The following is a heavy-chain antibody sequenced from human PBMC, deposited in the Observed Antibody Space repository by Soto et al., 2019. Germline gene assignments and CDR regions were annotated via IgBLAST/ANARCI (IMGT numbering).Heavy chain of an antibody. CDR1: GYTFASYG. CDR2: ISAYNGNT. D-gene: IGHD3-16*02. Sequence: ASAKVSCKASGYTFASYGISCVRQAPGQGLEWMGWISAYNGNTNYAQKLQGRVTMTTDTSASTAYMELRSLRSDDTAVYYCARDQFFSGFIGSSFDYWGQGTLVTGSS. CDR3: ARDQFFSGFIGSSFDY. V-gene: IGHV1-18*01. J-gene: IGHJ4*02.